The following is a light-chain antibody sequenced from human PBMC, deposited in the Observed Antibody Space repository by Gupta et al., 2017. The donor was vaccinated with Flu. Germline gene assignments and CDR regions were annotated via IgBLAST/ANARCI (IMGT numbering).Light chain of an antibody. CDR2: ATS. Sequence: DIQLTQSPSSLSASVGDRVTITCRASQAISNHLAWYQQRPGKVPSLLIYATSTLHSGVPGRFSGSGSGTEFTLTISSLQPEDVATYYCQKYSGAPHPFGQGTRLDI. CDR1: QAISNH. J-gene: IGKJ5*01. V-gene: IGKV1-27*01. CDR3: QKYSGAPHP.